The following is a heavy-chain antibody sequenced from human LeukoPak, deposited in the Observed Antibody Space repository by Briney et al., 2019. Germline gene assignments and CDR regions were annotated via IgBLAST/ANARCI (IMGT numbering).Heavy chain of an antibody. CDR1: GGSISSGSYY. Sequence: PSETLSLTCTVSGGSISSGSYYWSWIRQPAGKGLEWIGRIYTSGSTNYNPSLKSRVTISVDTSKNQFSLKLSSVTAADTAVYYCATSRGGRLATIFGPPLYWGQGTLVTVSS. CDR3: ATSRGGRLATIFGPPLY. D-gene: IGHD5-24*01. CDR2: IYTSGST. J-gene: IGHJ4*02. V-gene: IGHV4-61*02.